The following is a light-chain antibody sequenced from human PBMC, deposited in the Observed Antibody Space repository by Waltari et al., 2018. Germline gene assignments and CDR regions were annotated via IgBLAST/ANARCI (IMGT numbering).Light chain of an antibody. CDR1: NIGSKS. J-gene: IGLJ3*02. Sequence: SYVMTQPPSVSVAPGQTARISCGGDNIGSKSVHWSQQKPGQAPVLVIYDDSDRPSGIPDRFTGSNSGDTATLTISRVEAGDEADYYCQLWDSITVLGNWVFGGGTRLTVL. V-gene: IGLV3-21*02. CDR2: DDS. CDR3: QLWDSITVLGNWV.